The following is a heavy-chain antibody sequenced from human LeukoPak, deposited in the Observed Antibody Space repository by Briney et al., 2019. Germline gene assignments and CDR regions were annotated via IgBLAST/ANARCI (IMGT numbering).Heavy chain of an antibody. D-gene: IGHD5-24*01. CDR1: GGSISSGGYY. CDR2: MYYSGST. J-gene: IGHJ4*02. Sequence: PSETLSLTCTVSGGSISSGGYYWSWIRQHPGKGLEWIGYMYYSGSTYYNPSLKSRVTMSIDTSKNQFSLKLSSVTAADTAVYYCARVLGGDGYNFDYWGQGTLVTVSS. CDR3: ARVLGGDGYNFDY. V-gene: IGHV4-31*03.